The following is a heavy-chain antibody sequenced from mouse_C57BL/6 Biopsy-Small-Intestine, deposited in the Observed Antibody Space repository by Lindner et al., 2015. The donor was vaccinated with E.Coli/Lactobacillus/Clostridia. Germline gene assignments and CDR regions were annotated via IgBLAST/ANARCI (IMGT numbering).Heavy chain of an antibody. V-gene: IGHV1-39*01. CDR3: ARHGNYFDF. Sequence: FKGKATLTVDQSSSTAYMQLNSLTSDDSAVYYCARHGNYFDFWGQGTTLTVSS. J-gene: IGHJ2*01. D-gene: IGHD2-1*01.